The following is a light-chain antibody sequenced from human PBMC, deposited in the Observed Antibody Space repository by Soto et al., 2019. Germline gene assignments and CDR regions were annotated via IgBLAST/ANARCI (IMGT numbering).Light chain of an antibody. CDR1: QSVSSY. CDR3: HQRSNWPLT. J-gene: IGKJ4*01. Sequence: EVVLTQSPDTLSLSPGGSATLSCRASQSVSSYLAWYQQRTGQALRLLIYDVSKRATGIPARFSCSGSRTDFTLTITSLEHEDFAIYFCHQRSNWPLTFGGGTKLESK. V-gene: IGKV3-11*01. CDR2: DVS.